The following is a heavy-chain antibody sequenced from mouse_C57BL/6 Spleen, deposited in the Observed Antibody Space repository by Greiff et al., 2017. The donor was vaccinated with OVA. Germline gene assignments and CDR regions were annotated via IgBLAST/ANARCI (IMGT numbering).Heavy chain of an antibody. J-gene: IGHJ3*01. Sequence: EVQLQQSGPELVKPGASVKISCKASGYSFTGYYMNWVKQSPEKSLEWIGEINPSTGGTTYNQKFKAKATLTVDKSSSTAYMQLKSLTSEDSAVYYSARSADSSGYVWCAYWGQGTLVTVSA. CDR1: GYSFTGYY. CDR3: ARSADSSGYVWCAY. D-gene: IGHD3-2*02. CDR2: INPSTGGT. V-gene: IGHV1-42*01.